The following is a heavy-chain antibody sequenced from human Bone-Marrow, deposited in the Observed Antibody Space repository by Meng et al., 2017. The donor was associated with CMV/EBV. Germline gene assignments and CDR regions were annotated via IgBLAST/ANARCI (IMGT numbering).Heavy chain of an antibody. CDR1: GFTVSSNY. CDR3: AKHSGGYCSSNSCTIDY. V-gene: IGHV3-53*01. J-gene: IGHJ4*02. D-gene: IGHD2-2*01. CDR2: IYSGGST. Sequence: GESLKISCAASGFTVSSNYMSWVRQAPGKGLEWVSVIYSGGSTYYADSVRDRFTISRDNSKNTLYLQMNSLRVEDTAVYYCAKHSGGYCSSNSCTIDYWGQGTLVTVSS.